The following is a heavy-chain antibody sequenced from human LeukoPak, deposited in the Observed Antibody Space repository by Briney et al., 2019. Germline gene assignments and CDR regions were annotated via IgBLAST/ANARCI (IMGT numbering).Heavy chain of an antibody. Sequence: ASVKVSCKASGYTFTDYYMHWVRQDPGQRLAWMGWINPNSGGTNYAQKFQGWVTMTRDTSISTAYMELSRLRSDDTAVYYCARAPPTDYYGSGSYLGNWFDPWGQGTLVTVSS. V-gene: IGHV1-2*04. CDR3: ARAPPTDYYGSGSYLGNWFDP. CDR2: INPNSGGT. CDR1: GYTFTDYY. J-gene: IGHJ5*02. D-gene: IGHD3-10*01.